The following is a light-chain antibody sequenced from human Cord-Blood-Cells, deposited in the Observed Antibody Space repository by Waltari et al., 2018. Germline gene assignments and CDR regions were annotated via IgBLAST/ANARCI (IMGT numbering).Light chain of an antibody. V-gene: IGLV2-14*03. CDR2: DVS. CDR1: SSDVGGYNY. Sequence: QSALTQPASVSGSPGQSITISCTGTSSDVGGYNYVSWYQQHPGKAPKLLLYDVSNRRSVVSNRFSGSKSGNTASLTISGLQAEDEADYYCSSYTSSSTPWVFGGGTKLTVL. J-gene: IGLJ3*02. CDR3: SSYTSSSTPWV.